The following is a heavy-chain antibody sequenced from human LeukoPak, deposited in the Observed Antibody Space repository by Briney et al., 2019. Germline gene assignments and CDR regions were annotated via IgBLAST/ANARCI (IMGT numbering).Heavy chain of an antibody. J-gene: IGHJ4*02. CDR2: ISYDGSNK. CDR1: GFTLSSYD. V-gene: IGHV3-30*18. CDR3: GNDIYSSGHDY. D-gene: IGHD3-22*01. Sequence: PGGSLRLSCAASGFTLSSYDMHWVRQAPGKGLEWVAVISYDGSNKDYADSVEGRFTISRDSSKNRLYLQMNSLRAEDTAVYYCGNDIYSSGHDYWGQGTLVTVSS.